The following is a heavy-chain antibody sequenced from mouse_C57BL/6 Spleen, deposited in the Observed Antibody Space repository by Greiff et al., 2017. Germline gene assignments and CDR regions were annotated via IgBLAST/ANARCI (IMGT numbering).Heavy chain of an antibody. CDR3: AREEQPGLFDY. J-gene: IGHJ2*01. CDR2: IYPGDGDT. D-gene: IGHD4-1*02. V-gene: IGHV1-82*01. CDR1: GYAFSSSW. Sequence: QVQLKQSGPELVKPGASVKISCKASGYAFSSSWMNWVKQRPGKGLEWIGRIYPGDGDTNYNGKFKGKATLTADKSSSTAYMQLSSLTSEDSAVYFCAREEQPGLFDYWGQGTTLTVSS.